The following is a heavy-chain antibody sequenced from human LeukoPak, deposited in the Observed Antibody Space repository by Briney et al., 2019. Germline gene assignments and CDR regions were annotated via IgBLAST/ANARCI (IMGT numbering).Heavy chain of an antibody. CDR3: AARTAAVH. V-gene: IGHV3-23*01. CDR2: ISGYVGST. Sequence: GGSLRLSCAASGFTFSSYAMTWVRQGPGKGLEWVSSISGYVGSTYYADSVKGRFTISRDNSKNTVFLHMSSLRAEDAAVYYCAARTAAVHWGQGTLVTVSS. J-gene: IGHJ4*02. D-gene: IGHD6-13*01. CDR1: GFTFSSYA.